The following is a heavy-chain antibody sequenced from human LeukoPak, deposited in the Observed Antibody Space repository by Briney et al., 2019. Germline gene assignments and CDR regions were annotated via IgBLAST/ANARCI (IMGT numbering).Heavy chain of an antibody. D-gene: IGHD3-10*01. J-gene: IGHJ5*02. CDR2: IIPILGIA. V-gene: IGHV1-69*04. CDR3: AREITMVRGVISLFDP. CDR1: GGTFSSYA. Sequence: ASVKVSCKASGGTFSSYAISWVRQAPGQGLEWMGRIIPILGIANYAQKFQGRVTITADKSTSTAYMELSSLRSEDTAVHYCAREITMVRGVISLFDPWGQGTLVTVSS.